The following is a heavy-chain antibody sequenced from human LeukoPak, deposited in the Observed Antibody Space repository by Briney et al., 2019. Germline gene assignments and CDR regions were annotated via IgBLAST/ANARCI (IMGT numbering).Heavy chain of an antibody. J-gene: IGHJ4*02. CDR1: GFIFSDYE. V-gene: IGHV3-48*03. Sequence: GGSLRLSCAASGFIFSDYEMNWVRQAPGKGLEWLLHISTSGSIIHYGDSVKGRFTISRDNAKNTLYLQMNTLRVDDTAIYYCAKDLDSSGSYESPGDYWGQGTQVTVSS. D-gene: IGHD6-19*01. CDR2: ISTSGSII. CDR3: AKDLDSSGSYESPGDY.